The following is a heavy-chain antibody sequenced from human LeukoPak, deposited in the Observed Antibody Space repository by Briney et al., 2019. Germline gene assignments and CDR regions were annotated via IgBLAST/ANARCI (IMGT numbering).Heavy chain of an antibody. V-gene: IGHV4-4*07. CDR1: GGSISSYY. CDR2: IYSTGST. J-gene: IGHJ4*02. Sequence: SETLSLTCTVSGGSISSYYWSRIRQPAGKGLEWIGRIYSTGSTNYNPSLKSRVTMSVDTSKNQFSLRLRSVTAADTAVYYCARQIASAGTAGFDFWGQGALVTVSS. D-gene: IGHD6-13*01. CDR3: ARQIASAGTAGFDF.